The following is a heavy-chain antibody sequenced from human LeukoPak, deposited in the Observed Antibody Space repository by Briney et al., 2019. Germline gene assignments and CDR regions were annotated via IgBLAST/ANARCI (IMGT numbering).Heavy chain of an antibody. V-gene: IGHV4-30-2*01. CDR1: GGSISSGGYS. CDR2: IYHSGST. D-gene: IGHD2-15*01. CDR3: ARGYCSGGSCHNWFDP. J-gene: IGHJ5*02. Sequence: SETLSLTCAVSGGSISSGGYSWSWIRQPPGKGLEWIGYIYHSGSTYYNPSLKSRVTISVDRSKNQFSLKLSSVTAADTAVYYCARGYCSGGSCHNWFDPWGQGTLVTVSA.